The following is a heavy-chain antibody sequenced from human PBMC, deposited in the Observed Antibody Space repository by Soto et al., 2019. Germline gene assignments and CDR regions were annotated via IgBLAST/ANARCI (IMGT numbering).Heavy chain of an antibody. CDR3: AKDRITGKVDGMDV. J-gene: IGHJ6*02. CDR2: ISYDGSNK. D-gene: IGHD1-20*01. Sequence: LRLSCAASGFTFSSYGMHWVRQAPGKGLEWVAVISYDGSNKYYADSVKGRFTISRDNSKNTLYLQMNSLRAEDTAVYYCAKDRITGKVDGMDVWGQGTTVTVSS. V-gene: IGHV3-30*18. CDR1: GFTFSSYG.